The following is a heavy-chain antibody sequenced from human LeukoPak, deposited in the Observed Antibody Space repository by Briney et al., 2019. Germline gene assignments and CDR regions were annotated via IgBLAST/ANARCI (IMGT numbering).Heavy chain of an antibody. CDR3: ARGGSRQPFDY. V-gene: IGHV3-53*01. CDR2: IYSTGST. CDR1: GFTVRSNY. Sequence: GGSLRLSCAASGFTVRSNYMSWVRQTPGKRLEWVSVIYSTGSTFYADSVRGRFTISRGNSKNTLYLQMNSLRAEDTALYYCARGGSRQPFDYRGQGTLVTVSS. J-gene: IGHJ4*02. D-gene: IGHD1-26*01.